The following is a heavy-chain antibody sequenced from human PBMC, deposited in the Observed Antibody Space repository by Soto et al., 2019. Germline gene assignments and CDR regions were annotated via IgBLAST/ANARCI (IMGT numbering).Heavy chain of an antibody. CDR3: TRLPTPYYYGSGRDYYYGMDV. V-gene: IGHV3-73*01. J-gene: IGHJ6*02. D-gene: IGHD3-10*01. CDR1: GFTFSGSA. Sequence: GGSLRLSCAASGFTFSGSAMHWVRQASGKGLEWVGRIRSKANSYATAYAASVKGRFTISRDDSKNTAYLQMNSLKTEDTAVYYRTRLPTPYYYGSGRDYYYGMDVWGQGTTVTVSS. CDR2: IRSKANSYAT.